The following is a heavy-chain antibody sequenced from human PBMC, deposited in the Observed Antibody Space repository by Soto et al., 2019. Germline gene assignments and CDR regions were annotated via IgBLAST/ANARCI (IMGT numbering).Heavy chain of an antibody. J-gene: IGHJ5*02. Sequence: QVHLQESGPGLVKPSQTLSLTCTGSGGFVNSVNNYWSWIRQPPGKGLEWLGYIFYTGSTYYNPSLSSRLTISIDTSKNRFYLKLTSVTAADTAVYYCARVPFSSFGVAYSPVGWFDPWGQGTLVTVSS. V-gene: IGHV4-30-4*01. D-gene: IGHD3-3*01. CDR3: ARVPFSSFGVAYSPVGWFDP. CDR2: IFYTGST. CDR1: GGFVNSVNNY.